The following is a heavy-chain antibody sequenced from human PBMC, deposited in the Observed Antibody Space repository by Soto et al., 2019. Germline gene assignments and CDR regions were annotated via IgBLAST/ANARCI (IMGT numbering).Heavy chain of an antibody. J-gene: IGHJ4*02. Sequence: SETLSLTCAVYGGSFSGYYWRWIRQPPGKGLEWIGEINHSGSTNYNPSLKSRVTISVDTSKNQFSLKLSSVTAADTAVYYCAREILGTYYDSSGYLPDWGQGTLVT. D-gene: IGHD3-22*01. CDR3: AREILGTYYDSSGYLPD. CDR2: INHSGST. V-gene: IGHV4-34*01. CDR1: GGSFSGYY.